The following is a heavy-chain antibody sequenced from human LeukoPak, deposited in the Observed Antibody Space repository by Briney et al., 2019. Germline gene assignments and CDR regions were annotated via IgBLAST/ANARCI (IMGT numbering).Heavy chain of an antibody. CDR2: IYYSGT. Sequence: SQTLSLTCTVSGVSISSGGYYWTWIRQHPGKGLEWIGYIYYSGTYYNPSLKSRVSISEDTSKNQFSLKLTSVTAADTAVYYCARGRIAKIVVVHSFSYGMDVWGQGTTVTVSS. D-gene: IGHD3-22*01. CDR1: GVSISSGGYY. V-gene: IGHV4-31*03. CDR3: ARGRIAKIVVVHSFSYGMDV. J-gene: IGHJ6*02.